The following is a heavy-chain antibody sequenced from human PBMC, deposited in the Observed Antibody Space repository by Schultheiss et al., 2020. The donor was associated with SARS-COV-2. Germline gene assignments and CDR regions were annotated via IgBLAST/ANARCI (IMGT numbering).Heavy chain of an antibody. CDR3: ARGRSDYDFWSGLLY. V-gene: IGHV3-30*07. CDR1: GFNFRTYA. Sequence: GESLKISCAASGFNFRTYAMQWVRQAPGKGLEWVAGISFDGSQMTYADSLKGRSTISRDNSKNTLYLQMDSLRAGDTAVYYCARGRSDYDFWSGLLYWGQGSLVTVSS. D-gene: IGHD3-3*01. CDR2: ISFDGSQM. J-gene: IGHJ4*02.